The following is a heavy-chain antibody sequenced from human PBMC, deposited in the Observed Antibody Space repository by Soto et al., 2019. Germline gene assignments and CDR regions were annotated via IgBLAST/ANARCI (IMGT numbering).Heavy chain of an antibody. CDR3: ATGISCTAKDY. J-gene: IGHJ4*02. CDR1: GSTFTGYY. D-gene: IGHD2-8*01. V-gene: IGHV1-2*02. Sequence: GASVKVSCKASGSTFTGYYIHWVRHAPGQGLEWMGWINTNSSGTNYAQKVQGRVTMTRDTSISTAYMELSRLRSDDTAVYYCATGISCTAKDYWRQ. CDR2: INTNSSGT.